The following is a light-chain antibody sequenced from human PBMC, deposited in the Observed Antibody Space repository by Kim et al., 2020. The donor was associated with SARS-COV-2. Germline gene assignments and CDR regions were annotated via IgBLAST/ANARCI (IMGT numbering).Light chain of an antibody. CDR3: SSYTSSSTYV. CDR1: SSDVGGYNY. CDR2: DVS. J-gene: IGLJ1*01. Sequence: VSGSPGQSITISCTGTSSDVGGYNYVSWYQQHPGKAPKLMIYDVSNRPSGVSNRFSGSKSGNTASLTISGLQAEDEADYYCSSYTSSSTYVFGTGTKVT. V-gene: IGLV2-14*03.